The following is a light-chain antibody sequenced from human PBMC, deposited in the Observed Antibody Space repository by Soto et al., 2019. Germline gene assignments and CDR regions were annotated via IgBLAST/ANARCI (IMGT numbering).Light chain of an antibody. CDR1: QSGASNY. CDR3: QQHGRSPYT. J-gene: IGKJ2*01. V-gene: IGKV3-20*01. Sequence: EIVLTQSPGTLSLSPGERATLSCRASQSGASNYLAWYQQKPGQAPRLLIFGASSRATGIPDRFSGSGSGTDFTLTISGLEPEDFAVYFCQQHGRSPYTFGQGTKLEIK. CDR2: GAS.